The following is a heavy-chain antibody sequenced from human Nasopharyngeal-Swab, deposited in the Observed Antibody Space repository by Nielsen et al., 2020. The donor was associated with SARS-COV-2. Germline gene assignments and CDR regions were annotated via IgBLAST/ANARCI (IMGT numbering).Heavy chain of an antibody. CDR1: GFTFSSYS. J-gene: IGHJ3*02. CDR2: ISSSSSTI. CDR3: ARDGYSSSWYAFDI. Sequence: GESLNISCAASGFTFSSYSMNWVRQAPGKGLEWVSYISSSSSTIYYAASVKGRFTISRDNAKNSLYLQMNSLRDEETAVYYCARDGYSSSWYAFDIWGQGTMVTVSS. D-gene: IGHD6-6*01. V-gene: IGHV3-48*02.